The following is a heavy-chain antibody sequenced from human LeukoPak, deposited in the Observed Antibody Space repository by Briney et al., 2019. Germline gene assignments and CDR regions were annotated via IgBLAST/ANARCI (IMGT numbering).Heavy chain of an antibody. CDR2: IYYTGST. CDR1: GDSISSYY. Sequence: PETLSLTCTVSGDSISSYYWSWIRQPPGKGLEWIGYIYYTGSTNYNPSLKSRVTISLDTSKNQFSLKLSSVTAADTAVYYCARILGSSSWYQFYYFDYWGQGTLVTVSS. CDR3: ARILGSSSWYQFYYFDY. V-gene: IGHV4-59*01. D-gene: IGHD6-13*01. J-gene: IGHJ4*02.